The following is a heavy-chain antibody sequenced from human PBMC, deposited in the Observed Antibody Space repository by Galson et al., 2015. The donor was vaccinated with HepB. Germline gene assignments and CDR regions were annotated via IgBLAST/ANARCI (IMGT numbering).Heavy chain of an antibody. CDR1: GFTFGDYA. V-gene: IGHV3-49*03. CDR2: IRSKAYGGTT. CDR3: TRDRLTVARYYFDY. Sequence: SLRLSCAASGFTFGDYAMSWFRQAPGKGLEWVGFIRSKAYGGTTEYAASVKGRFTISRDDSKSIAYLQMNSLKTEDTAVYYCTRDRLTVARYYFDYWGQGTLVTVSS. J-gene: IGHJ4*02. D-gene: IGHD4-23*01.